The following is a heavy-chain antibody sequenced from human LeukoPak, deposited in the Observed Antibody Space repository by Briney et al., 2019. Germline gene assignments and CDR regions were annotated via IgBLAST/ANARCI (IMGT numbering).Heavy chain of an antibody. CDR2: ISYDGSNK. V-gene: IGHV3-30*03. D-gene: IGHD6-19*01. CDR1: GFTFSSYG. CDR3: ASIAVAGTVFDY. J-gene: IGHJ4*02. Sequence: GRSLRLSCAASGFTFSSYGMHWVRQAPGKGLEWVAVISYDGSNKYYADSVKGRFTISRDNSKNTLYLQTNSLRAEDTAVYYCASIAVAGTVFDYWAREPWSPSPQ.